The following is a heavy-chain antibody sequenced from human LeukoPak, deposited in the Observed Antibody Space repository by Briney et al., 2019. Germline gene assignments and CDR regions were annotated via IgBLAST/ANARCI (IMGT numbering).Heavy chain of an antibody. CDR1: GFTFSSYS. CDR2: ISSSSSYI. V-gene: IGHV3-21*04. Sequence: GGSLRLSCAASGFTFSSYSMNWVRQAPGKGLEWVSSISSSSSYIYYADSVKGRFTISRDNAKNSLHLQMNSLRAEDTAVYYCAKESGAYGSGSYTLTFDYWGQGTLVTVSS. D-gene: IGHD3-10*01. CDR3: AKESGAYGSGSYTLTFDY. J-gene: IGHJ4*02.